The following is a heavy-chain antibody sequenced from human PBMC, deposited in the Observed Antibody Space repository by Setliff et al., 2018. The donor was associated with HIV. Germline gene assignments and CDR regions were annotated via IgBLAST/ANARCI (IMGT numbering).Heavy chain of an antibody. J-gene: IGHJ5*02. Sequence: ASETLSLTCAVSFYSISSSGYYWGWLRQPPGKGLEWIGSIYHSGSTYYNPSLKSRVTISVDTSKNQFSLKLSSVTAADTAVYYCARGELLPGWFDPWGQGTLVTVSS. V-gene: IGHV4-38-2*01. CDR3: ARGELLPGWFDP. D-gene: IGHD1-26*01. CDR2: IYHSGST. CDR1: FYSISSSGYY.